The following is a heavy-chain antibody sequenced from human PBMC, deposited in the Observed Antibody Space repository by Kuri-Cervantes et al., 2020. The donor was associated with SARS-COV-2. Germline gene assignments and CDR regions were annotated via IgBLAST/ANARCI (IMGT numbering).Heavy chain of an antibody. CDR3: AKDLGYCSGGSCYADYFDY. Sequence: GESLKISCAASGFTFSSYGMHWVRQAPGKGLEWVAFIRYDGSNKYYADSVKGRFTISRDNSKNTLYLQMNSLRAEDTAVYYCAKDLGYCSGGSCYADYFDYWGQGTLVTVSS. CDR1: GFTFSSYG. J-gene: IGHJ4*02. V-gene: IGHV3-30*02. D-gene: IGHD2-15*01. CDR2: IRYDGSNK.